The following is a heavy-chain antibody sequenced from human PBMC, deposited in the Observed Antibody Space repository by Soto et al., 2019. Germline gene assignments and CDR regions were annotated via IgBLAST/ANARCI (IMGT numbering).Heavy chain of an antibody. J-gene: IGHJ6*02. D-gene: IGHD6-13*01. CDR3: ARGSAAGTGDGMDV. Sequence: PGGSLTLSCSASGFTFSSYAMHWVRQAPGKGLEWVAVISYDGSNKYYADSVKGRFTISRDNSKNTLYLQMNSLRAEDTAVYYCARGSAAGTGDGMDVWGQGTTVTVSS. CDR2: ISYDGSNK. V-gene: IGHV3-30-3*01. CDR1: GFTFSSYA.